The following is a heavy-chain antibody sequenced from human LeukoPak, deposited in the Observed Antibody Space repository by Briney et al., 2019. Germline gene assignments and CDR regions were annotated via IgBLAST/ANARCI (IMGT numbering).Heavy chain of an antibody. J-gene: IGHJ4*02. Sequence: ASVKVSCKASGYTFTGYYMHWVRQAPGQGLEWMGWINPNSGGTNYAQKFQGRVTMTRDTSISTAYMELSRLRSDDTAVYYCATDSNYYDSRGSWAYWGQGTLVTVFS. CDR2: INPNSGGT. CDR1: GYTFTGYY. V-gene: IGHV1-2*02. CDR3: ATDSNYYDSRGSWAY. D-gene: IGHD3-22*01.